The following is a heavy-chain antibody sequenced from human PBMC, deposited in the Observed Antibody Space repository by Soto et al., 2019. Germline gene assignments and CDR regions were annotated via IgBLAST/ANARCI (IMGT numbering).Heavy chain of an antibody. D-gene: IGHD3-3*01. Sequence: GASVKVSCKASGYTFTSYGISWVRQAPGQGLEWMGWISAYNGNTNYAQKLQGRVTMTTDTSTSTAYMELRSLRSDDTAVYYCARVSSPYDFWSGYYTGIGVYWFDPWGQGTLVTVS. CDR2: ISAYNGNT. V-gene: IGHV1-18*01. J-gene: IGHJ5*02. CDR3: ARVSSPYDFWSGYYTGIGVYWFDP. CDR1: GYTFTSYG.